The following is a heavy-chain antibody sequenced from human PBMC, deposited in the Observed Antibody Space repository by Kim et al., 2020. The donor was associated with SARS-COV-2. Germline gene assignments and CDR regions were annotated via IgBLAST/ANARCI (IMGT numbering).Heavy chain of an antibody. D-gene: IGHD1-26*01. Sequence: TNYNPPLKSRVTISVDTSKNQFSLKLSSVTAADTAVYYCATRTTYSGSYDWGQGTLVTVSS. CDR3: ATRTTYSGSYD. J-gene: IGHJ4*02. CDR2: T. V-gene: IGHV4-59*01.